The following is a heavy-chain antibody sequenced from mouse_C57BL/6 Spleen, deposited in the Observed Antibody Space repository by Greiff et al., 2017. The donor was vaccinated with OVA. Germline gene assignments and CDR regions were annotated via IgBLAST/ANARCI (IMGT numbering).Heavy chain of an antibody. V-gene: IGHV5-9-1*02. CDR3: TRVGSSDSWFAY. CDR1: GFTFSSYA. D-gene: IGHD1-1*01. J-gene: IGHJ3*01. CDR2: ISSGGDYI. Sequence: EVKVVESGEGLVKPGGSLKLSCAASGFTFSSYAMSWVRQTPEKRLEWVAYISSGGDYIYYADTVKGRFTISRDNARNTLYLQMSSLKSEDTAMYYCTRVGSSDSWFAYWGQGTLVTVSA.